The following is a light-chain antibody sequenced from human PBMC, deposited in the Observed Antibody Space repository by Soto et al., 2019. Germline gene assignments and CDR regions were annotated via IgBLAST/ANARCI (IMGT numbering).Light chain of an antibody. CDR2: EVS. J-gene: IGLJ2*01. Sequence: QSALTQPASMSGSPGPSSTISCTGTSSDVGSYHLVSWYQQHPGKAPKLMIYEVSKRPSGISNRFSGAKSGNTASLTISGLQAEDEADYYCCSYAGSSTFVVFGGGTKVTVL. V-gene: IGLV2-23*02. CDR1: SSDVGSYHL. CDR3: CSYAGSSTFVV.